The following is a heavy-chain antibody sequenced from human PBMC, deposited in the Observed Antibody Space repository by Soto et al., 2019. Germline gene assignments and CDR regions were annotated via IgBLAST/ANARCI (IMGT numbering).Heavy chain of an antibody. CDR3: ARPSPDYYYGMDV. CDR1: GGSISSSSYY. D-gene: IGHD6-6*01. CDR2: IYYSGST. V-gene: IGHV4-39*01. Sequence: PSETLSLTCTVSGGSISSSSYYWGWIRQPPGKGLEWIGSIYYSGSTHYNPSLKSRVTISVDTSKNQFSLKLSSVTAADTAVYYCARPSPDYYYGMDVWGQGTTVTVSS. J-gene: IGHJ6*02.